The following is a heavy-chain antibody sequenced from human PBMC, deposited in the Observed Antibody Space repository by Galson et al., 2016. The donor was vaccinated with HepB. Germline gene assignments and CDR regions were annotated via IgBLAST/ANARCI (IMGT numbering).Heavy chain of an antibody. V-gene: IGHV3-30*18. Sequence: SLRLSCAASGFMFSSYGMHWVRQAPGKGLEWVAVVSYDGSKKYYADSVKGRFTVSRDTSKNILYLQMNSLRGEDTAVYYCAKDRYYYDSIGYSADEWGRGTPVTVSS. CDR1: GFMFSSYG. CDR2: VSYDGSKK. J-gene: IGHJ4*02. D-gene: IGHD3-22*01. CDR3: AKDRYYYDSIGYSADE.